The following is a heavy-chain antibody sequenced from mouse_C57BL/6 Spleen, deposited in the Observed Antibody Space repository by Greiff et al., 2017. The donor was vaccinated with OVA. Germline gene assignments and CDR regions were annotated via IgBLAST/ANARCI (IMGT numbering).Heavy chain of an antibody. CDR3: ARGRTTVHYFDY. D-gene: IGHD1-1*01. CDR1: GYTFTTYP. J-gene: IGHJ2*01. CDR2: FHPYNDDT. Sequence: VKLVESGAELVKPGASVKMSCKASGYTFTTYPIEWMKQNHGKSLEWIGNFHPYNDDTKYNEKFKGKATLTVEKSSSTVYLELSRLTSDDSAVYYCARGRTTVHYFDYWGQGTTLTVSS. V-gene: IGHV1-47*01.